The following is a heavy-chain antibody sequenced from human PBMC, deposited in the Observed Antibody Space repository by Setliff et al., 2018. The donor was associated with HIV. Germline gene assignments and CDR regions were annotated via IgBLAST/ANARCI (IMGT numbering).Heavy chain of an antibody. CDR2: IYPGDFDT. CDR3: ARPRGGGEHYMDV. D-gene: IGHD3-16*01. J-gene: IGHJ6*03. Sequence: PGESLKISCKGSGYSFTSYWIGWVRQMPGKGLEWMGKIYPGDFDTRYSPSFQGQVTISADKSISTAYLRWSSLKASDTAMYYCARPRGGGEHYMDVWGKGTTVTVSS. V-gene: IGHV5-51*01. CDR1: GYSFTSYW.